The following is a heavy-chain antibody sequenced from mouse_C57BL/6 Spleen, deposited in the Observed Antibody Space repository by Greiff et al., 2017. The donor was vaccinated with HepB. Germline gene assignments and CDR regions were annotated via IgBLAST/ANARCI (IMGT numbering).Heavy chain of an antibody. CDR2: INYDGSST. V-gene: IGHV5-16*01. D-gene: IGHD3-2*02. Sequence: EVKLVESEGGLVQPGSSMKLSCTASGFTFSDYYMAWVRQVPEKGLEWVANINYDGSSTYYLDSLKSRFNIARDNAKNILYLQMSSLKSEDTATYYCARVRLDSNWCFDVWGTGTTVTVSS. J-gene: IGHJ1*03. CDR3: ARVRLDSNWCFDV. CDR1: GFTFSDYY.